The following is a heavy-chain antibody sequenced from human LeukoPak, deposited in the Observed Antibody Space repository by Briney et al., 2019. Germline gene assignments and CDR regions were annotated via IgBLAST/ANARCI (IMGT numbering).Heavy chain of an antibody. CDR1: GFTFSSYA. V-gene: IGHV3-23*01. D-gene: IGHD5-24*01. Sequence: GGSLRLSCAASGFTFSSYAMSWVRQTPGKGLEWVSAISGSGGSTYYADSVKGRFTISRDNSKNTLYLQMNSLRAEDTAVYYCAKREMGPPYFDYWGQGTLVTVSS. J-gene: IGHJ4*02. CDR3: AKREMGPPYFDY. CDR2: ISGSGGST.